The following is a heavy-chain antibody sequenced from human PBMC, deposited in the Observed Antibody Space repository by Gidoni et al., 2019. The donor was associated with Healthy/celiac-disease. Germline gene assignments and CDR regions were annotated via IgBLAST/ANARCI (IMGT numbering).Heavy chain of an antibody. V-gene: IGHV1-18*01. CDR2: ISAYNGNT. J-gene: IGHJ3*02. CDR3: ARGLTHLAYCGGDCHDAFDI. D-gene: IGHD2-21*02. CDR1: GYTFTSYG. Sequence: QVQLVQSGAEVKKPGASVKVSCKASGYTFTSYGISWVRQAPGQGLAWMGWISAYNGNTNYAQKLQGRVTMTTDTSTSTAYMELRSLRSDDTAVYYCARGLTHLAYCGGDCHDAFDIWGQGTMVTVSS.